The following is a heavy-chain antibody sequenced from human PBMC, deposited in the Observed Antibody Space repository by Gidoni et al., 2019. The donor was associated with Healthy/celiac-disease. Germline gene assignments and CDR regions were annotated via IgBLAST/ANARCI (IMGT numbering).Heavy chain of an antibody. Sequence: QLQLQESGPGLLKPSETLSLTCTVSGGSISSSSYYWGWIRQPPGTGLEWIGSIYYSGSTYYNPSLKSRVTISVDTAKNQFSLKLSSVTAADTAVYYCARLAIAVAEDWGQGTLVTVSS. V-gene: IGHV4-39*01. CDR3: ARLAIAVAED. CDR1: GGSISSSSYY. CDR2: IYYSGST. D-gene: IGHD6-19*01. J-gene: IGHJ4*02.